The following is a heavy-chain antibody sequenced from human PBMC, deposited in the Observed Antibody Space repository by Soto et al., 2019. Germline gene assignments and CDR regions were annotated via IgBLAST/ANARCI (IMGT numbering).Heavy chain of an antibody. V-gene: IGHV1-18*01. Sequence: QVQLVQSGAEVKKPGASVKVSCKTSGFTFTKYGISWVRQAPGQGLEWMGWISVYNNNTNYAQKFQGRVAMTTDTSPSTASMELRTLRSDDTAVYYCARSSMHSWTDWFDPWGQGTLVTVSS. CDR1: GFTFTKYG. CDR2: ISVYNNNT. CDR3: ARSSMHSWTDWFDP. J-gene: IGHJ5*02. D-gene: IGHD2-2*01.